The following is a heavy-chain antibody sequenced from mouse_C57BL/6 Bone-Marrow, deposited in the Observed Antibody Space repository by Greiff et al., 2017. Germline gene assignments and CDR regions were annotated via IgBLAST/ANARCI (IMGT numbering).Heavy chain of an antibody. Sequence: EVQLQQSGAELVRPGASVKLSCTASGFNIKDDYMPWVKQRPEQGLEWIGWIDPENGDTEYASKFQGKATITTDTSSNTAYLQLSSLTSEDTAVYYCTIYYYDSWFAYWGQGTLVTVSA. CDR2: IDPENGDT. D-gene: IGHD1-1*01. CDR3: TIYYYDSWFAY. CDR1: GFNIKDDY. V-gene: IGHV14-4*01. J-gene: IGHJ3*01.